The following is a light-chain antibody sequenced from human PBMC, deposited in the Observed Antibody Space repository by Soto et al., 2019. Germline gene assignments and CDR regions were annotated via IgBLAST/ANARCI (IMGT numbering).Light chain of an antibody. CDR3: QQYNSWPPT. CDR1: EAFNSN. J-gene: IGKJ1*01. Sequence: EIVMTQSPDTLSVSPGERATLSCRASEAFNSNLAWYQQKPGQAPRLLIYGASTRATGIPARFSGSGSGTEFTLTISSLQSEYFAVYYCQQYNSWPPTFGQGTKVEIK. CDR2: GAS. V-gene: IGKV3-15*01.